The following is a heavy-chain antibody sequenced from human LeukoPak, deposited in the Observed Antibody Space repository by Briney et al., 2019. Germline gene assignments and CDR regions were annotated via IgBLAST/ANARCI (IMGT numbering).Heavy chain of an antibody. Sequence: GGSLRLSCAASGFTFSSYAMSWVRQAPGKGLEWVSSMSGRGGSTYYADSVKGRFTISRDDSKNTLYLQMNSLRAGDTAVYYCARVRYGELDVWGQGTTVTVSS. V-gene: IGHV3-23*01. CDR2: MSGRGGST. CDR1: GFTFSSYA. CDR3: ARVRYGELDV. J-gene: IGHJ6*02. D-gene: IGHD4-17*01.